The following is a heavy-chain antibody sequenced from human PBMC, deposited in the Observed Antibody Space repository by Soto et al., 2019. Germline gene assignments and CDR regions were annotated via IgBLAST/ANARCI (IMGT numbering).Heavy chain of an antibody. V-gene: IGHV4-34*01. CDR2: INHSGST. D-gene: IGHD2-2*02. CDR3: ARRGYCSSTRCNRMRSNWFDP. J-gene: IGHJ5*02. CDR1: GGSFSGYY. Sequence: SETLSLTCAVYGGSFSGYYWSWIRQPPGKGLEWIGEINHSGSTNYNPSLKSRVTISVDTSKNQFSLKLSSVTAADTAVYYCARRGYCSSTRCNRMRSNWFDPWGQGTLVTVSS.